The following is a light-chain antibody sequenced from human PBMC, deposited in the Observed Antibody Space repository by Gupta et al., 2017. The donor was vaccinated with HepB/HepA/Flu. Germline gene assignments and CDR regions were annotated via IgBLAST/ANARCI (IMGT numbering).Light chain of an antibody. J-gene: IGLJ2*01. Sequence: QSALTHPASVSVSPGQSITISCTGTSSDVVGYNYVCWYQQHPGKAPKLMISEVTKRPSGVSNRFSGSTSGTTDSLTITGLQAEDEAEYYCRSSKGGRTLWVFGDGTKFTVL. CDR1: SSDVVGYNY. CDR2: EVT. V-gene: IGLV2-14*01. CDR3: RSSKGGRTLWV.